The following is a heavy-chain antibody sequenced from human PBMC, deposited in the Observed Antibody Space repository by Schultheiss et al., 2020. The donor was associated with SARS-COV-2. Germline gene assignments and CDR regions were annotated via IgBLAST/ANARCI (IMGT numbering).Heavy chain of an antibody. CDR3: ASLYDILTGSSGGMDV. Sequence: GGSLRLSCAASGFTFSSYAMRWVRQAPGKGLEWVSTISSSGGSTYYADSVKGRFTISRDNSKNTLYLQMNSLRAEDTAVYYCASLYDILTGSSGGMDVWGQGTTVTVSS. D-gene: IGHD3-9*01. CDR1: GFTFSSYA. CDR2: ISSSGGST. V-gene: IGHV3-23*01. J-gene: IGHJ6*02.